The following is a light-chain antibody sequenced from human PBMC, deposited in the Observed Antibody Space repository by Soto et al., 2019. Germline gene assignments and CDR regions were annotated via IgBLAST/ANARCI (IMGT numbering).Light chain of an antibody. CDR1: SNDVGGYNY. Sequence: QSALTQPASVSGSPGQSITISCTGTSNDVGGYNYVSWYQQHPGKAPKLMIYEVTNRPSGVSNRFSGSKSGNTASLTISGLQAEDEAYYYCSSYTGSSTHVFGSGTKLTVL. J-gene: IGLJ1*01. CDR3: SSYTGSSTHV. V-gene: IGLV2-14*01. CDR2: EVT.